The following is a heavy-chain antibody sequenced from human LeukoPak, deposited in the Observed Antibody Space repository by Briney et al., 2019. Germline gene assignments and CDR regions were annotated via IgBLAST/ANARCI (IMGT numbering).Heavy chain of an antibody. D-gene: IGHD5-24*01. CDR3: ARDIQLST. J-gene: IGHJ3*01. CDR1: GFTFSDSA. CDR2: ISFSGANS. V-gene: IGHV3-23*01. Sequence: GGSLRLSCAASGFTFSDSAMTWVRQAPGKGLDWVSLISFSGANSYHADSVKGRFTISRDNSKDTLFLQMNSLRAEDTAIYYCARDIQLSTWGLGTMVTVSS.